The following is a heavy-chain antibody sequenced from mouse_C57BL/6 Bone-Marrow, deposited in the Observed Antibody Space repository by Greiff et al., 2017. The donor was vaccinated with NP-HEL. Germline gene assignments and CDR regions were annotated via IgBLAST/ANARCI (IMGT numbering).Heavy chain of an antibody. V-gene: IGHV1-69*01. J-gene: IGHJ2*01. CDR2: IDPSDSYT. Sequence: VQLQQPGAELVMPGASVKLSCKASGYTFTSYWMHWVKQRPGQGLEWIGEIDPSDSYTNYTQKFKGKSTLTVDKSSSTAYMQLSSLTSEDSAVYYCARGWLRGDYWGQGTTLTVSS. CDR3: ARGWLRGDY. CDR1: GYTFTSYW. D-gene: IGHD2-2*01.